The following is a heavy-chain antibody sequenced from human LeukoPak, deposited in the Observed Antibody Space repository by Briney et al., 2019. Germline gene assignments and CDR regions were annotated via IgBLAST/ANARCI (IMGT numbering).Heavy chain of an antibody. J-gene: IGHJ4*02. Sequence: SETLSLTCTVSGGSISSSSYYWGWIRQPPGKGLEWIGSIYYSGSTYYNPSLKSRVTISVDTSKNQFSLKLSSVTAADTAVYYCARGREFDYWGQGTLVTVSS. CDR3: ARGREFDY. CDR1: GGSISSSSYY. V-gene: IGHV4-39*01. CDR2: IYYSGST. D-gene: IGHD1-26*01.